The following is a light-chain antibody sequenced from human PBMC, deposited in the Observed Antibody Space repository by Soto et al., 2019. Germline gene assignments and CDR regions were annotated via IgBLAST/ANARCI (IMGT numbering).Light chain of an antibody. CDR3: CSYTSTGTLYV. CDR1: STDVGGYIY. J-gene: IGLJ1*01. CDR2: EVS. V-gene: IGLV2-14*03. Sequence: QSALTQPASVSGSPGQSITIPRTGTSTDVGGYIYVSWYQQHPGKAPKFLIYEVSNRPSGVSNRFSGSKSGNTASLTISGLQAEDEADYYCCSYTSTGTLYVFGTGTKLTVL.